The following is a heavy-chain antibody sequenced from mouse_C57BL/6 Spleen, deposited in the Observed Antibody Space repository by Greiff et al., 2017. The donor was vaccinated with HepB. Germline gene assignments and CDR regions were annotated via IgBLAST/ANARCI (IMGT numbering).Heavy chain of an antibody. CDR1: GYAFSSSW. V-gene: IGHV1-82*01. CDR2: IYPGDGDT. D-gene: IGHD3-3*01. CDR3: ARGGPWFAY. Sequence: VQLQQSGPELVKPGASVKISCKASGYAFSSSWMNWVKQRPGKGLEWIGRIYPGDGDTNYNGKFKGKATLTADKSSSTAYMQLSSLTSEDSAVYFCARGGPWFAYWGQGTLVTVSA. J-gene: IGHJ3*01.